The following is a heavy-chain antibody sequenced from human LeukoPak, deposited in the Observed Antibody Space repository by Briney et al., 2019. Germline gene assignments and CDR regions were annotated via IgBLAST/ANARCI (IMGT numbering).Heavy chain of an antibody. Sequence: AGGSLRLSCVVSGFSISYNYMGWVRQAPGKGLEWVSVIYSAGDSYYGDAVKGRFIISKDNSKNTVYLQMNRLRPEDTAVYYCASHYCSAGSCYFDGWGQGTLVNVSS. CDR2: IYSAGDS. CDR3: ASHYCSAGSCYFDG. D-gene: IGHD2-8*02. J-gene: IGHJ4*02. V-gene: IGHV3-53*01. CDR1: GFSISYNY.